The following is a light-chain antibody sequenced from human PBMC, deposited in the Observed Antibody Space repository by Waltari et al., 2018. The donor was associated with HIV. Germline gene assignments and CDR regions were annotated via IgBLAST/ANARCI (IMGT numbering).Light chain of an antibody. CDR3: SSYTSAETVV. J-gene: IGLJ1*01. Sequence: QSALTQPASVSGSPGQSLTISCTGTSSDVGVYKYVSWYQPHPDKVPKLIIYEVISRPSGVSNRFAGTKAANTASRTSSGLQTEDEADYFCSSYTSAETVVFGVGTRVTVL. CDR1: SSDVGVYKY. V-gene: IGLV2-14*01. CDR2: EVI.